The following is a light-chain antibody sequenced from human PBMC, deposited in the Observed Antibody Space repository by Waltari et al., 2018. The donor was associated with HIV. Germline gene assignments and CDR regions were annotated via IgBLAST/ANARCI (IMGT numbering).Light chain of an antibody. CDR2: AAS. Sequence: DIQITHSPSSLSASVGDRVPITCRASQSISNFLNWYQQKPGKAPELLVFAASTLQSGVPSRFSGSGSGTDFTLTISSLQPEDVATYYCQQSDRTPYTFGQGTKLEIK. CDR3: QQSDRTPYT. V-gene: IGKV1-39*01. CDR1: QSISNF. J-gene: IGKJ2*01.